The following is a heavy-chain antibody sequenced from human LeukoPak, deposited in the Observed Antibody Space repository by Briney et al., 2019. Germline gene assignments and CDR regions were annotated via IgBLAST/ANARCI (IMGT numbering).Heavy chain of an antibody. CDR2: TDERSKWYN. CDR1: GDSVSSSGAA. V-gene: IGHV6-1*01. Sequence: SQTLSLTCDISGDSVSSSGAACNWIRQSPSRGLEWLRRTDERSKWYNDYAVSFKSRMTINADTSKNHFSLHLHSVTPEDTDVYYCARSGGTASGNYERATFDYWGQGTLVTVSS. J-gene: IGHJ4*02. CDR3: ARSGGTASGNYERATFDY. D-gene: IGHD1-26*01.